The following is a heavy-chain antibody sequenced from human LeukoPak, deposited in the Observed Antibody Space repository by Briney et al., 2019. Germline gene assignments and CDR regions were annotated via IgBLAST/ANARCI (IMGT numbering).Heavy chain of an antibody. J-gene: IGHJ6*03. CDR2: ISWDGGST. Sequence: GGSLRLSCAASGFTFDDYTMHWVRQAPGKGLEWVSLISWDGGSTYYADSVKGRFTISRDNSKSSLYLQMNSLRTEDTALYYCAKALYSSSRHYYYMDVWGKGTTVTVSS. CDR1: GFTFDDYT. CDR3: AKALYSSSRHYYYMDV. D-gene: IGHD6-6*01. V-gene: IGHV3-43*01.